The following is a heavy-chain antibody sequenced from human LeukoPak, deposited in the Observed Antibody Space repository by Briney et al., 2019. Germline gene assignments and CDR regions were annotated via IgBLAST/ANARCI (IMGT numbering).Heavy chain of an antibody. D-gene: IGHD6-6*01. CDR2: INHSGST. V-gene: IGHV4-34*01. Sequence: PSETLSLTCAVYGGSFSGYYWSWIRQPPGKGLEWIGEINHSGSTNYNPSLKSRVTISVDTSKNQFSLKLSSVTAADTAVYYCARDGYSSSVSLYWGQGTLVTVSS. J-gene: IGHJ4*02. CDR3: ARDGYSSSVSLY. CDR1: GGSFSGYY.